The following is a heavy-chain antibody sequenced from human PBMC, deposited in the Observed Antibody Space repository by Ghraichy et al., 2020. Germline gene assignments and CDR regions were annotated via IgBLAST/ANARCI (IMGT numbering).Heavy chain of an antibody. CDR3: ARGGDY. V-gene: IGHV3-7*03. D-gene: IGHD3-16*01. CDR2: IKQDGSEK. CDR1: GLTFSSYW. Sequence: LSLTCAASGLTFSSYWMSWVRQAPGKGLEWVANIKQDGSEKYYVDSVKGRFTISRDNAKNSLYLQMNSLRAEDTAVYYCARGGDYWGQGTLVTVSS. J-gene: IGHJ4*02.